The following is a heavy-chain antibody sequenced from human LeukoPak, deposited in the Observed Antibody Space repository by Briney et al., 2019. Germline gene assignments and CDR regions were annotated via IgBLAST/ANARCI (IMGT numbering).Heavy chain of an antibody. CDR2: ISYDASNK. CDR1: GFTFSTYG. D-gene: IGHD3-10*01. J-gene: IGHJ4*02. V-gene: IGHV3-30*18. Sequence: GGSLRLSCAASGFTFSTYGMHWVRQAPGKGLEWVAVISYDASNKYYADSVKGRFTISRDNSKNTLYLQMNSLRAEDSAIYYCAKDTAYFFGSGSYYGGDYWGQGTLVTVSS. CDR3: AKDTAYFFGSGSYYGGDY.